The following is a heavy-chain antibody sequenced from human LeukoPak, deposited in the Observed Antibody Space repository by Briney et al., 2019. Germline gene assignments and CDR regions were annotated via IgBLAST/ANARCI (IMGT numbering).Heavy chain of an antibody. CDR2: MSYDGSNK. V-gene: IGHV3-30*18. Sequence: PGGSLRLSCAASGFTFSSYGMHWVRQAPGKGLEWVAVMSYDGSNKYYADSVKGRFTISRDNSKNTLYLQMNSLRAEDTAVYYCAKAGLSDYWGQGTLVSVSS. CDR1: GFTFSSYG. CDR3: AKAGLSDY. J-gene: IGHJ4*02.